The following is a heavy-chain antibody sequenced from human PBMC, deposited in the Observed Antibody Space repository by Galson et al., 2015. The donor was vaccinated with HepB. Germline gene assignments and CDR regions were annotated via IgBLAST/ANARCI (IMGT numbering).Heavy chain of an antibody. J-gene: IGHJ3*02. D-gene: IGHD4-17*01. V-gene: IGHV3-7*03. CDR2: IKQDGSEK. CDR3: ARADYGDYGLGAFDI. CDR1: GFTFGSYW. Sequence: SLRLSCAASGFTFGSYWMSWVRQAPGKGLEWVANIKQDGSEKYYVDSVKGRFTISRDNAKNSLYLQMNSLRAEDTAVYYCARADYGDYGLGAFDIWGQGTMVTVSS.